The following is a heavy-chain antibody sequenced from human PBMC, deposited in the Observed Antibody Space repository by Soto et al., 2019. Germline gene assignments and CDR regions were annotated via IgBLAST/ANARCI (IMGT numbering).Heavy chain of an antibody. V-gene: IGHV4-31*03. J-gene: IGHJ6*02. CDR3: ARDRVTASRDYYYYGMDV. CDR2: IYYSGST. Sequence: SETLSLTCTVSGGSISSGGYYWSWIRQYPGKGLEWIGYIYYSGSTYYNPSLKSRVTISVDTSKNQFSLKLSSVTAADTAVYYCARDRVTASRDYYYYGMDVWGQGTTVTVSS. D-gene: IGHD2-21*02. CDR1: GGSISSGGYY.